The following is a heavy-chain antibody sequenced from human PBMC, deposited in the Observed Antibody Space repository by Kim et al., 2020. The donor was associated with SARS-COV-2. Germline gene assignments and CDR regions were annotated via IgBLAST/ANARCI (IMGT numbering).Heavy chain of an antibody. CDR1: GYTFTSYG. V-gene: IGHV1-18*01. J-gene: IGHJ4*02. Sequence: ASVKVSCKASGYTFTSYGISWVRQAPGQGLEWMGWISAYNGNTNYAQKLQGRVTITTDTSTSTAYMELRSLRSDDTAVYYCARDGKYQLLLYYFDYWGQGTLVTVSS. CDR3: ARDGKYQLLLYYFDY. CDR2: ISAYNGNT. D-gene: IGHD2-2*01.